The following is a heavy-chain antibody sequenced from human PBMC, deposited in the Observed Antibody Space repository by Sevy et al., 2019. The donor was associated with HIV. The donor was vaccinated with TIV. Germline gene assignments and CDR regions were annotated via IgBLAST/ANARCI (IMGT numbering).Heavy chain of an antibody. CDR1: GFTCSSYA. J-gene: IGHJ6*02. D-gene: IGHD3-22*01. CDR2: ISGSGGST. V-gene: IGHV3-23*01. CDR3: AKDPEGYDSSGYPYYYYGMDV. Sequence: GGSLRLSCAASGFTCSSYAMSWVRQAPGKGLEWVSAISGSGGSTYYADSVKGRFTISRDNSKNTLYLQVNSLRAEDTAVYYCAKDPEGYDSSGYPYYYYGMDVWGQGTTVTVSS.